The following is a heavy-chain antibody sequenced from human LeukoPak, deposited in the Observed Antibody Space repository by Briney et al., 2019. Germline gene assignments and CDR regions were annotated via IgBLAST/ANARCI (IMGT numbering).Heavy chain of an antibody. Sequence: PSETLSLTCTVSGGSISSYYWSWIRQPPGKGLEWIGYIYYSGSTNYNPSLKSRVTISVDTSKNQFSLKLSSVTAADTAVCYCARDLGDPYCSSTSCYAYWGQGTLVTVSS. D-gene: IGHD2-2*01. J-gene: IGHJ4*02. CDR1: GGSISSYY. CDR2: IYYSGST. CDR3: ARDLGDPYCSSTSCYAY. V-gene: IGHV4-59*01.